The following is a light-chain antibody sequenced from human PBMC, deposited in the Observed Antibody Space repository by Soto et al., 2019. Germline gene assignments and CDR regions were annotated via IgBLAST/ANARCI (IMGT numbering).Light chain of an antibody. CDR1: QGIRND. Sequence: AIQMTQSPTSLSASVGDRVTITCRASQGIRNDLGWYQQKPGKAPKLLIYAASSLQSGVPSRFSGSGSGTDFTLTISTLQPEDFATYYCLQDYTYPRTFGQGTKVEIK. CDR2: AAS. V-gene: IGKV1-6*01. J-gene: IGKJ1*01. CDR3: LQDYTYPRT.